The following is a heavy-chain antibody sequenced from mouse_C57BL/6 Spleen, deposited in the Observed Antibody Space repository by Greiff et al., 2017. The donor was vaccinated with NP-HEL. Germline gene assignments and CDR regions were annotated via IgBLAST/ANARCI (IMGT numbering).Heavy chain of an antibody. V-gene: IGHV2-2*01. CDR2: IWSGGST. CDR3: ARGRNLYYFDY. Sequence: VHLVESGPGLVQPSQSLSITCTVSGFSLTSYGVHWVRQSPGKGLEWLGVIWSGGSTDYNAAFISRLSISKDNSKSQVFFKMNSLQADDTAIYYCARGRNLYYFDYWGQSTTLTVSS. J-gene: IGHJ2*01. D-gene: IGHD2-1*01. CDR1: GFSLTSYG.